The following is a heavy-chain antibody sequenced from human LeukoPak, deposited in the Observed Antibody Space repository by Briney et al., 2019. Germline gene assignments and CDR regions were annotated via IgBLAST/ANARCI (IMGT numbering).Heavy chain of an antibody. D-gene: IGHD1-26*01. V-gene: IGHV3-73*01. CDR3: AKALVGATIFDY. J-gene: IGHJ4*02. CDR1: GFTFSGSA. Sequence: GGSLRLSCAASGFTFSGSAIHWVRQASGKGLEWVGRIRSKANSYATDYAASVKGRFTISRDDSKNTAYLQMNSLRAEDTAVYYCAKALVGATIFDYWGQGTLVTVSS. CDR2: IRSKANSYAT.